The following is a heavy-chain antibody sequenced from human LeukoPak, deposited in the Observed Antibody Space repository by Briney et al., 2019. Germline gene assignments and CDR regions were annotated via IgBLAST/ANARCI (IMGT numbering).Heavy chain of an antibody. Sequence: SVKVSCKASGGTFSSYAISWVRQAPGQGLEWMGGVIPIFGTANYAQKFQGRVTITTDESTSTAYMELSSLRSEDTAVYYCARVVVVAANYYFDYWGQGTLVTVSS. J-gene: IGHJ4*02. CDR1: GGTFSSYA. CDR2: VIPIFGTA. D-gene: IGHD2-15*01. CDR3: ARVVVVAANYYFDY. V-gene: IGHV1-69*05.